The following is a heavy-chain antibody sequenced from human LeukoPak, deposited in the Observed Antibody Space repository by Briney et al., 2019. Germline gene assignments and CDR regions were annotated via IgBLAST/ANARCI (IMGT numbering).Heavy chain of an antibody. V-gene: IGHV3-48*01. D-gene: IGHD6-13*01. J-gene: IGHJ4*02. Sequence: PGGSLRLSCAASGFTFSSYSMNWVRQAPGKGLEWVSYISSSSSTIYYADSVKGRFTISRDNAKNSLYLQMNSLRAEDTAVYYCARDPPDSIAAAEYVFDYWGQGTLVTVSS. CDR3: ARDPPDSIAAAEYVFDY. CDR1: GFTFSSYS. CDR2: ISSSSSTI.